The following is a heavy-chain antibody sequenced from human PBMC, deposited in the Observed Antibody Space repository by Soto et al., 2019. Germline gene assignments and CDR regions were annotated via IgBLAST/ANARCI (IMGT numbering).Heavy chain of an antibody. CDR1: GFTFSSYG. Sequence: GGSLRLSCAASGFTFSSYGMHWVRQAPGKGLEWVAVIWYDGSNKYYADSVKGRFTISRDNSKNTLYLQMNSLRAEDTAVYYCARGGPYSSSSVYYFDYWGQGTLVTVSS. V-gene: IGHV3-33*01. J-gene: IGHJ4*02. D-gene: IGHD6-6*01. CDR3: ARGGPYSSSSVYYFDY. CDR2: IWYDGSNK.